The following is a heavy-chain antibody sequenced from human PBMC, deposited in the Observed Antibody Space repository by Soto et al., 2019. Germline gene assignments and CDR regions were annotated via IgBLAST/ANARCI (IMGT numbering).Heavy chain of an antibody. CDR2: INHSGST. Sequence: SETLSLTCAVYGGSFSGYYWSWIRQPPGKGLEWIGEINHSGSTNYNPSLKSRVTISVDTSKNQFSLKLSSVTAADTAVYYCARGIAVAGILGYYYYYRMDVWGQGTTVT. J-gene: IGHJ6*02. D-gene: IGHD6-19*01. V-gene: IGHV4-34*01. CDR1: GGSFSGYY. CDR3: ARGIAVAGILGYYYYYRMDV.